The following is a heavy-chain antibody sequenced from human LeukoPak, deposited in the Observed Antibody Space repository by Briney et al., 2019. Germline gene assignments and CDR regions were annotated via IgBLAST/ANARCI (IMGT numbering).Heavy chain of an antibody. CDR1: GYTFTTYY. CDR2: INPSGGST. D-gene: IGHD1-1*01. Sequence: ASVKVSCKASGYTFTTYYIHWVRQAPGQGLEWMGFINPSGGSTSYAQKFQARIIMTRDTPTSTVYMELSSLRSEDTAVYYCARNVGSGFDYWGQGTLVTVSS. CDR3: ARNVGSGFDY. J-gene: IGHJ4*02. V-gene: IGHV1-46*01.